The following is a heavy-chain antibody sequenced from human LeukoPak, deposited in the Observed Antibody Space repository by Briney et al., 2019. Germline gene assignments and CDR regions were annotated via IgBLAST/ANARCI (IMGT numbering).Heavy chain of an antibody. CDR2: INSDGSST. Sequence: GGSLRLSCAASGFTFSSYWMHWVRHAPGNGLVWVSRINSDGSSTSYADSVKGRFTISRDNAKNTLYLQMNSLRAEDTAVYYCARDCSGGSCYARGNYWGQGTLVTVSS. V-gene: IGHV3-74*01. CDR1: GFTFSSYW. CDR3: ARDCSGGSCYARGNY. D-gene: IGHD2-15*01. J-gene: IGHJ4*02.